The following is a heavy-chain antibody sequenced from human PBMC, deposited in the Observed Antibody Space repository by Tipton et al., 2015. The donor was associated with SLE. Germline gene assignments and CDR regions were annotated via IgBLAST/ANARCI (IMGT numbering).Heavy chain of an antibody. CDR2: ISTYNGNT. CDR3: AERYDTFDI. D-gene: IGHD1-1*01. J-gene: IGHJ3*02. V-gene: IGHV1-18*01. Sequence: QLVQSGAEVKKPGASVKVSCKASGYTFTNYGISWVRQAPGQGLEWLGWISTYNGNTNYAQKLQGRVTLTTDTSTSTAYMELMSLRSDDSAVYYCAERYDTFDIWGQGTMVTVSS. CDR1: GYTFTNYG.